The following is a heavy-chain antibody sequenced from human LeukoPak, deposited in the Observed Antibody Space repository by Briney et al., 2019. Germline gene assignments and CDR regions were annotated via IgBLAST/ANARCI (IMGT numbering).Heavy chain of an antibody. J-gene: IGHJ4*02. Sequence: GGYLRLSCAATVVTFSIYGVSWVRQAPWKGLEWVGNIKQDGSERYYVDSVKGRFTISRDNAKNSLYLQMNSLRAEDTAVYYCARDRPYSSGWYGVIHWGQGTLVTVSS. CDR2: IKQDGSER. V-gene: IGHV3-7*03. CDR1: VVTFSIYG. D-gene: IGHD6-19*01. CDR3: ARDRPYSSGWYGVIH.